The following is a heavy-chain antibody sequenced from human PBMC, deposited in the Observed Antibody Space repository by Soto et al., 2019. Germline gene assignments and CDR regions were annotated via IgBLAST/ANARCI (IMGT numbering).Heavy chain of an antibody. CDR3: AKEEGVPADPFDY. V-gene: IGHV3-30*18. J-gene: IGHJ4*02. D-gene: IGHD2-2*01. Sequence: QVQLVESGGGVVQPGRSLRLSCAASGFTFSSYGMHWVRQAPGKGLEWVAVISYDGSNKYYADSVKGRFTISRDNSKNTLYLQMTRLRAEDTAVYYCAKEEGVPADPFDYWGQGTLVTVSS. CDR1: GFTFSSYG. CDR2: ISYDGSNK.